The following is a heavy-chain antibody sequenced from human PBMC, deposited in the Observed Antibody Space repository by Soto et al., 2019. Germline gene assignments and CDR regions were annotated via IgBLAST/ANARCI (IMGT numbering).Heavy chain of an antibody. Sequence: EVQLVESGGGLVQPGGSLRLSCVASGFMFASYAMNWVRQAPGKGLEWVSYISTGGDRIYYAESLKGRITISRDNARNSMSLQMNILRDEDTAVYYCTKSADSAGWGVDFWGQGTLVTVSS. V-gene: IGHV3-48*02. D-gene: IGHD6-19*01. CDR3: TKSADSAGWGVDF. J-gene: IGHJ4*02. CDR2: ISTGGDRI. CDR1: GFMFASYA.